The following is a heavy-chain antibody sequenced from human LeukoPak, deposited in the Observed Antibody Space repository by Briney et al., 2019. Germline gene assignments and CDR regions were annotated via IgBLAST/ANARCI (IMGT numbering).Heavy chain of an antibody. CDR1: GWSFSGYY. Sequence: SETLSLTCAVYGWSFSGYYWSWIRQPPGKGLEWIGEIYHSGSTNYSPSLKSRVTISLDTSKNQFSLNLSSVTAADTAVYYCARSELWRNNWFDPWGQGTLVTVSS. J-gene: IGHJ5*02. CDR2: IYHSGST. CDR3: ARSELWRNNWFDP. D-gene: IGHD5-18*01. V-gene: IGHV4-34*01.